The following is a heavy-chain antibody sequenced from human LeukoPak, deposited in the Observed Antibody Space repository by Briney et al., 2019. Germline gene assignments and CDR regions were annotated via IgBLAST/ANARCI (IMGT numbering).Heavy chain of an antibody. D-gene: IGHD6-25*01. V-gene: IGHV3-11*01. J-gene: IGHJ6*02. CDR2: ISSSGSTI. CDR1: GFTFSDYY. Sequence: PGGSLRLSCAASGFTFSDYYMSWIRQAPGKGLEWVSYISSSGSTIYYADSVKGRFTISRDNAKNSLYLQMNSLRDEDTAVYYCASGRQRLYYYGMDVWGQGTTVTVSS. CDR3: ASGRQRLYYYGMDV.